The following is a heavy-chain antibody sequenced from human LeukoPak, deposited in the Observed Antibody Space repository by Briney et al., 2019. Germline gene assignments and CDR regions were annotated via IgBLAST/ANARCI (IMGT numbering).Heavy chain of an antibody. CDR3: AKDRRPHTVSTHNGAFDY. Sequence: GGSLRLSCAASGFTFSSYAMSWVRQAPGKGLEWVSGISGSGGNTYDADSVKGRFTISRDNSKNALYLQMNSLRVEDTAVYYCAKDRRPHTVSTHNGAFDYWGQGTLVTVSS. J-gene: IGHJ4*02. CDR1: GFTFSSYA. CDR2: ISGSGGNT. V-gene: IGHV3-23*01. D-gene: IGHD2-2*01.